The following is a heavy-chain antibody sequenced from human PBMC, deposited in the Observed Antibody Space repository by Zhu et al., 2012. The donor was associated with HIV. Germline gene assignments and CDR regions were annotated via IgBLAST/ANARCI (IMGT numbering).Heavy chain of an antibody. J-gene: IGHJ4*02. V-gene: IGHV4-39*07. CDR1: GGSISRSDYY. D-gene: IGHD2-21*02. Sequence: QVQLQESGPGLVKPSETLSLTCTVSGGSISRSDYYWGWIRQPPGKGLEWIGSIHYSGSTYQSPSLKSRVTISVDTSKNQFSLKVRSATAADTAVYYCAKQLAYCGGDCQIGWDYWGQGTLVTVSS. CDR2: IHYSGST. CDR3: AKQLAYCGGDCQIGWDY.